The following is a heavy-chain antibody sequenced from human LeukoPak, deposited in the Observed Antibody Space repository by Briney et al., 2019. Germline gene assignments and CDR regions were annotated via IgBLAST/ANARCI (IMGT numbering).Heavy chain of an antibody. V-gene: IGHV1-69*13. J-gene: IGHJ4*02. CDR3: ARRPGVKTTHGDY. CDR1: GGTFSSYA. Sequence: AASVKVSCKASGGTFSSYAISWVRQAPGQGLEWMGGIIPIFGTANYAQKFQGRVTITADESTSTAYMELSSLRSEDTAVYYCARRPGVKTTHGDYWGQGTLVTVSS. CDR2: IIPIFGTA. D-gene: IGHD1-1*01.